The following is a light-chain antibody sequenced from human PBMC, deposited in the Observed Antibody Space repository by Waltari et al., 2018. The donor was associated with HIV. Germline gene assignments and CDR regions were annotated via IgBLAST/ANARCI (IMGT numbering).Light chain of an antibody. Sequence: DIQMTQSPSSLSASVGDRVTITCRASQSISSYLNWYQHKPGKAPKLLISAASSLQSGVPSRFGGIGPGTDFPLTISVLQPKNFPISSCQRVSTTPLSVFGRGTNLRSN. CDR3: QRVSTTPLSV. CDR1: QSISSY. J-gene: IGKJ2*01. V-gene: IGKV1-39*01. CDR2: AAS.